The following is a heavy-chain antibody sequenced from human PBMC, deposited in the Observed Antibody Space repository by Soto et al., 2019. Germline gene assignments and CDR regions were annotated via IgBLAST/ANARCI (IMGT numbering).Heavy chain of an antibody. J-gene: IGHJ4*02. CDR1: GGSISSGGYY. CDR2: IYYSGST. CDR3: ARGSYSGYFFYFDY. V-gene: IGHV4-31*03. D-gene: IGHD5-12*01. Sequence: SETLSLTCTVSGGSISSGGYYWSWIRQHPGKGLEWIGYIYYSGSTYYNPSLKSRVTISVDTSKNQFSLKLSSVTAADTAVYYCARGSYSGYFFYFDYWGQGTLVTVSS.